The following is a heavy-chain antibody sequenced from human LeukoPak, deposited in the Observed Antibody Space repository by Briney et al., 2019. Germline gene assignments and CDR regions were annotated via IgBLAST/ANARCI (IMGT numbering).Heavy chain of an antibody. D-gene: IGHD2-15*01. J-gene: IGHJ4*02. Sequence: GGSLRLSCTASGFTFSSYGMHWVRQAPGKGLEWVAVISNDGNTKHYADSVQGRFTVSRDNSKNTLFLQMNSLRAEDTAVYYCAREGGLVVVAATSAHNFVYWGQGTLVTVSS. CDR1: GFTFSSYG. V-gene: IGHV3-30*03. CDR3: AREGGLVVVAATSAHNFVY. CDR2: ISNDGNTK.